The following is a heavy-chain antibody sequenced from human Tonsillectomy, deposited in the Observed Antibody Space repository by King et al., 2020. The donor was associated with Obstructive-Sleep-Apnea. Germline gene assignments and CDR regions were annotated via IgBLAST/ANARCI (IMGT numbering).Heavy chain of an antibody. CDR1: GGSITSGDYY. CDR2: IYYSGST. D-gene: IGHD3-22*01. CDR3: ARGGSGYDSSGYYLNY. J-gene: IGHJ4*02. V-gene: IGHV4-30-4*01. Sequence: LQLQESGPGLVKPSQTLSLTCTVSGGSITSGDYYWSWIRQPPGKGLEWIGYIYYSGSTYYNPSLKSRVTISVDTSKNQFSLKLSSVTAADTAVYYCARGGSGYDSSGYYLNYWGQGTLVTVSS.